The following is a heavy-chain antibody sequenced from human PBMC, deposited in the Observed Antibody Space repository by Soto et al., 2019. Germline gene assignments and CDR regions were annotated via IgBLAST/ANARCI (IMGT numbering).Heavy chain of an antibody. CDR1: GGTFSSYA. Sequence: ASVKVSCKAPGGTFSSYAISWVRQAPGQGLEWMGGIIPIFGTANYAQKFQGRVTITADESTSTAYMELSSLRSEDTAVYYCATGQGIFGVVTHLVGVRETSCWGQGTLVTVS. CDR3: ATGQGIFGVVTHLVGVRETSC. CDR2: IIPIFGTA. V-gene: IGHV1-69*13. D-gene: IGHD3-3*01. J-gene: IGHJ4*02.